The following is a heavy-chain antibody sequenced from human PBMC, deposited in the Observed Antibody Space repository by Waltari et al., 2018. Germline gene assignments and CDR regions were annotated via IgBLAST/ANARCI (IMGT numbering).Heavy chain of an antibody. CDR1: GFTFSSYS. D-gene: IGHD5-18*01. CDR3: ARGGYSYGPPYYFDY. CDR2: ISSSSSYI. Sequence: EVQLVESGGGLVKPGGSLRLSCAASGFTFSSYSMNWVRQAPGKGLEWVSSISSSSSYIYYADSVKGRFTISRDNAKNSLYLQMNSLRAEDTAVYYCARGGYSYGPPYYFDYWGQGTLVTVSS. V-gene: IGHV3-21*01. J-gene: IGHJ4*02.